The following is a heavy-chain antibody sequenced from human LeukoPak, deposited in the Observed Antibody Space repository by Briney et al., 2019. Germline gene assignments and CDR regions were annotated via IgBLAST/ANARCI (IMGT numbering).Heavy chain of an antibody. J-gene: IGHJ4*02. V-gene: IGHV1-18*01. D-gene: IGHD3-22*01. CDR2: ISAYNGNT. Sequence: GATVRVSCKASGYTFTSYGISWVRQAPGQGLEWMGWISAYNGNTNYAQKLQGRVTMTTDTSTSTAYMELRSLRSDDTAVYYCARHPGVEYYYGSSGFYYWGQGTLVTVSS. CDR3: ARHPGVEYYYGSSGFYY. CDR1: GYTFTSYG.